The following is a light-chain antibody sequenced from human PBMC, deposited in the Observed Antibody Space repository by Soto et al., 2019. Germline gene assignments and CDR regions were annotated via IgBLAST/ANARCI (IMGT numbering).Light chain of an antibody. Sequence: EIVMTQSPATLSVSPGERATLSCRASQSVSSNLAWYQQKPGQAPRLLIYGASTRATGIPARFSGSGSGTDFTLTISSLQSEDFATYYCQQYNSYPLTFGGGTKVEIK. CDR2: GAS. V-gene: IGKV3-15*01. CDR3: QQYNSYPLT. J-gene: IGKJ4*01. CDR1: QSVSSN.